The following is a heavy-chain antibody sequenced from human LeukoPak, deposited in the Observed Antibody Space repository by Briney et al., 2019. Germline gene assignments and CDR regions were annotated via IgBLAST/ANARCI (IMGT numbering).Heavy chain of an antibody. Sequence: SETLSLTCAVSGGSISSSNWWSWVRQPPGKRLEWIGYMFHSGTTNYNPSLKSRVTISVDTSKNQFSLRLTSVTAADTAVYYCVRTNPWDLTYYFDYWGQGTLVTVSS. J-gene: IGHJ4*02. V-gene: IGHV4-4*02. CDR2: MFHSGTT. CDR3: VRTNPWDLTYYFDY. D-gene: IGHD1-14*01. CDR1: GGSISSSNW.